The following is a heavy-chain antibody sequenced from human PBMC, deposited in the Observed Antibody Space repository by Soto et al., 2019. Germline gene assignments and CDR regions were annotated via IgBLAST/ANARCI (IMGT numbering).Heavy chain of an antibody. CDR1: GYTFTNYA. V-gene: IGHV1-3*01. CDR2: INSGNANT. Sequence: ASVKVSCKASGYTFTNYAINWVRQAPGHRLEWMGWINSGNANTKYSQKFQGRVTITRDTSASTAYMELTSLTSEDTAVYYCARTPWSGANNWFDPWGQGTLVTVSS. J-gene: IGHJ5*02. D-gene: IGHD3-10*01. CDR3: ARTPWSGANNWFDP.